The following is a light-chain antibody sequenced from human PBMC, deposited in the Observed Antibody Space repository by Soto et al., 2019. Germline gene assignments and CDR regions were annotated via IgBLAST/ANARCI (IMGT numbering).Light chain of an antibody. Sequence: DIQLTQSPSTLSASVGDRVTITSRASQSIDRWLAWYHQKLGKAPELLIHDASSLECGVTSRFSGSGSGTDFTLTINGLQPDDIATYGCQQDNLQHSFGRRTKLDIK. V-gene: IGKV1-5*01. J-gene: IGKJ2*03. CDR1: QSIDRW. CDR2: DAS. CDR3: QQDNLQHS.